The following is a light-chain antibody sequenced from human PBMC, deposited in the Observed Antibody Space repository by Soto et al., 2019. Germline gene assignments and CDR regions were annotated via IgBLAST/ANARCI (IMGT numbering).Light chain of an antibody. Sequence: DIVMTQSPLSLPVTPGEPASISCRSSQSLLHSNGYNYLDWYLQKPGQSPQLLIYLGSNRASGVPDRFSGRGSSKDFTLKIRRVEGEDVGVYYCMQALQTPTFGQGTRLEIK. CDR2: LGS. CDR1: QSLLHSNGYNY. V-gene: IGKV2-28*01. J-gene: IGKJ5*01. CDR3: MQALQTPT.